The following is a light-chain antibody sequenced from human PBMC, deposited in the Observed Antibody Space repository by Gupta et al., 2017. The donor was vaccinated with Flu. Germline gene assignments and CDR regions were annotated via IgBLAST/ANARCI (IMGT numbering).Light chain of an antibody. J-gene: IGKJ2*01. Sequence: IQLTHSPSTLSASVGDRATITCRATQTISTWLAWYQQKPGKVPKLLIYRASSSESGVPSRFSGSGSGTEFTLTISALQPGDSATYYCQQYNSFPYTFGQGTKLEI. V-gene: IGKV1-5*03. CDR1: QTISTW. CDR2: RAS. CDR3: QQYNSFPYT.